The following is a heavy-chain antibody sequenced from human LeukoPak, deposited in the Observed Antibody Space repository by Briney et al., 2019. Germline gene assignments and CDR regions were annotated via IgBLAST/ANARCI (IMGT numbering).Heavy chain of an antibody. J-gene: IGHJ4*02. CDR2: ITTSSGNM. Sequence: PGGSLRLSCAVSGFTFSSYSMNWVRQAPGKGLEWVSSITTSSGNMYYADSVKGRFTISRDNAKNSLYLQMNSLRAEDTGIYYCARDRDSTAAAGDFDYWGQGTQVTVSS. CDR1: GFTFSSYS. D-gene: IGHD6-13*01. CDR3: ARDRDSTAAAGDFDY. V-gene: IGHV3-21*01.